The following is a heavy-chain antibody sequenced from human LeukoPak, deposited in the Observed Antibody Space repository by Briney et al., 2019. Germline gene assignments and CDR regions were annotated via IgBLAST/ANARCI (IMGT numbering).Heavy chain of an antibody. J-gene: IGHJ4*02. Sequence: GGSLRLSCAASGFTFSSYSMNWVRQAPGKGLEWVSSISSSSSYIYYADSVKGRFTISRDNAKNSLYLQMNSLRAEVTAVYYCAREWKIAVAGIFDYWGQGTLVTVSS. CDR2: ISSSSSYI. CDR1: GFTFSSYS. CDR3: AREWKIAVAGIFDY. D-gene: IGHD6-19*01. V-gene: IGHV3-21*01.